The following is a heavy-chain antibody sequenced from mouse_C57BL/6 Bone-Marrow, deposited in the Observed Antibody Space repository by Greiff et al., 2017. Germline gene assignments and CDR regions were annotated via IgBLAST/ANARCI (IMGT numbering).Heavy chain of an antibody. CDR2: IRSKSNNYAT. CDR1: GFSFNTYA. CDR3: VRDYYGSSLAMDY. V-gene: IGHV10-1*01. J-gene: IGHJ4*01. Sequence: EVKLMESGGGLVQPKGSLKLSCAASGFSFNTYAMNWVRQAPGKGLEWVARIRSKSNNYATYYADSVKDRFTISRDDSESMLYLQMNNLKTEDTAMYYCVRDYYGSSLAMDYWGQGTSVTVSS. D-gene: IGHD1-1*01.